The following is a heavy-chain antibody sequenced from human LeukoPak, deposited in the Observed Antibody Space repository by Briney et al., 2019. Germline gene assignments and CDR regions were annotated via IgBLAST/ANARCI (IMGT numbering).Heavy chain of an antibody. Sequence: GESLKISCKGSGYSFTSYWIGWVRQMPGKGLEWMGMIYPGDSDSRSSPSFQGQVTTSADKSITIAYLQWSSLKASDTAMYYCARGAGDSSSSFMDVWGQGTTVTVSS. CDR2: IYPGDSDS. V-gene: IGHV5-51*01. CDR1: GYSFTSYW. CDR3: ARGAGDSSSSFMDV. J-gene: IGHJ6*02. D-gene: IGHD6-6*01.